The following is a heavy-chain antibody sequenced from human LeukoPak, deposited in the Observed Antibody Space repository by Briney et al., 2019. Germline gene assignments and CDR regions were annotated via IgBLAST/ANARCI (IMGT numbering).Heavy chain of an antibody. CDR1: GFTFSDYE. CDR3: AREGNSWEFDY. V-gene: IGHV3-48*03. CDR2: ISFSGNSR. D-gene: IGHD6-13*01. J-gene: IGHJ4*02. Sequence: GGSLTLSCAASGFTFSDYELNWVRQAPGKGLEWVSFISFSGNSRYYADSVKVRFTISRDNAKNSLYLQMDSLRDDDTAVYYCAREGNSWEFDYWGQGTLVTVSS.